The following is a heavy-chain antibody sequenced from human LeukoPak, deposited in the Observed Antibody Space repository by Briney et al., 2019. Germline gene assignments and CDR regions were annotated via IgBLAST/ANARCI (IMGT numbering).Heavy chain of an antibody. CDR3: ARTGTDRRDYYYYYMDV. V-gene: IGHV3-7*01. CDR2: VKQDGSEK. D-gene: IGHD1-1*01. CDR1: GFTFSSYW. Sequence: GGSLRLSCAASGFTFSSYWMSWVRQAPGKGLEWVANVKQDGSEKYYVDSVKGRFTISRDNAKNSLYLQMNSLRAEDTAVYYCARTGTDRRDYYYYYMDVWGKGTTVTDSS. J-gene: IGHJ6*03.